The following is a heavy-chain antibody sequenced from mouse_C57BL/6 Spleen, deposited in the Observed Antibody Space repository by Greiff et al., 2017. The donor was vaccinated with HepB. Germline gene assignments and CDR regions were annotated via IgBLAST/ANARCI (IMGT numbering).Heavy chain of an antibody. CDR3: ARHDWYFDV. CDR1: GYTFTSYW. V-gene: IGHV1-69*01. CDR2: IDPSDSYT. J-gene: IGHJ1*03. Sequence: VQLQQPGAELVMPGASVKLSCKASGYTFTSYWMHWVKQRPGQGLEWIGEIDPSDSYTNYNQKFKGKSTLTLDKSSSTAYMQLSSLTSEDSAVYYCARHDWYFDVWGTGTTVTVSS.